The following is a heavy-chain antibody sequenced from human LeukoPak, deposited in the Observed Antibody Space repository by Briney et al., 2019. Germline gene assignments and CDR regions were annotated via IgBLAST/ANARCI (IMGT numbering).Heavy chain of an antibody. CDR3: AKSMTLQWRGFFDL. CDR1: GFTFSSSA. V-gene: IGHV3-23*01. D-gene: IGHD6-19*01. CDR2: ISASGGST. Sequence: GGSLRLSCAASGFTFSSSAMSWVRQVPGKGLEWVSGISASGGSTYYADSVRGRFTISRDNSKNTLYLQKNSLRADDTAIYYCAKSMTLQWRGFFDLWGRGTHVTVSS. J-gene: IGHJ2*01.